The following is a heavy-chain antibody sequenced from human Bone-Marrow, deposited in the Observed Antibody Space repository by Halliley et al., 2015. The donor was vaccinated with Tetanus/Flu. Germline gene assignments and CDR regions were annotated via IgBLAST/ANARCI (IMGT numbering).Heavy chain of an antibody. Sequence: SYTESATYTPSLRGRVTMSLDTSKNQFSLKLTSVTSADAAVYYCARGRGYDSRGRTYYFDYWGQGILVTVSS. D-gene: IGHD3-22*01. CDR3: ARGRGYDSRGRTYYFDY. J-gene: IGHJ4*02. CDR2: SYTESA. V-gene: IGHV4-59*09.